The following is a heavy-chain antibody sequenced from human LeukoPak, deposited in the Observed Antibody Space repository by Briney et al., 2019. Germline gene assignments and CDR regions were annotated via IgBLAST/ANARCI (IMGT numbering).Heavy chain of an antibody. J-gene: IGHJ5*02. D-gene: IGHD2-2*01. CDR3: ARGSIVVVPAAPGGGWFDP. Sequence: SVKVSCKASGGTFSSYAISWVRQAPGQGLEWMGGIIPIFGTANYAQKFQGRVTITADKSTSTAYMELSSLRSEDTAVYYCARGSIVVVPAAPGGGWFDPWGQGTLVTVSS. CDR2: IIPIFGTA. CDR1: GGTFSSYA. V-gene: IGHV1-69*06.